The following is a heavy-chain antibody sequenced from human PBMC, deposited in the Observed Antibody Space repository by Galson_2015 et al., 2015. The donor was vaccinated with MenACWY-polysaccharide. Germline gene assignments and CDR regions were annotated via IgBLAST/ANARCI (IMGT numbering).Heavy chain of an antibody. D-gene: IGHD3-3*01. CDR1: RGTLSNHA. J-gene: IGHJ4*02. CDR2: LMPLIKIA. V-gene: IGHV1-69*04. CDR3: AREIDYHNFGYFDN. Sequence: SVKVSCKVSRGTLSNHAMDWVRQAPGQGLEWMGRLMPLIKIATYAHGLQGRVTFTADESTSTLYMELSSLRSEDTAVYYCAREIDYHNFGYFDNWGQGALVTVSS.